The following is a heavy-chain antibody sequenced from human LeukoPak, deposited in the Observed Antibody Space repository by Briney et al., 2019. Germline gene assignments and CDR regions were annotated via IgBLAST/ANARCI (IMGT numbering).Heavy chain of an antibody. V-gene: IGHV4-39*01. Sequence: SETLSLTCTVSGGSISSRGYYWGWIRQPPGKGLEWIGSIYFSGSTHYNPSLRSRVALSVDTSKNQFSLKLTSLTAADTAIYYCARLPWTDNSGWYMFDYWGQGTLVTVSS. J-gene: IGHJ4*02. CDR1: GGSISSRGYY. D-gene: IGHD6-19*01. CDR2: IYFSGST. CDR3: ARLPWTDNSGWYMFDY.